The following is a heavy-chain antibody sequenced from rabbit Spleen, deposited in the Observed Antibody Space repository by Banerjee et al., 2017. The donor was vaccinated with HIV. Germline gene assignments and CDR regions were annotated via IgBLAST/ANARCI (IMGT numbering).Heavy chain of an antibody. J-gene: IGHJ6*02. CDR3: ARDTGTSFSTYGMDP. V-gene: IGHV1S40*01. CDR2: IYTGSSGFT. Sequence: QSLEESGGDLVKPGASLTLTCTASGVSFSSSSYMCWVRQAPGKGLEWIACIYTGSSGFTYFATWAKGRFSCSKTSSTTVTLQMTRLTAADTATYFCARDTGTSFSTYGMDPWGPGTLVTIS. CDR1: GVSFSSSSY. D-gene: IGHD7-1*01.